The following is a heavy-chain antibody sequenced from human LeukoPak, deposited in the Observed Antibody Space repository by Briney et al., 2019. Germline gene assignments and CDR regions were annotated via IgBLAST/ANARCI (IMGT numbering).Heavy chain of an antibody. D-gene: IGHD2-21*02. J-gene: IGHJ4*02. V-gene: IGHV1-69*13. CDR3: ASHVSYCGGDCYWWAY. Sequence: ASVKVSCKASGGSFSNYAITWVRQAPGQGLEWMGGIIPVFGTANYAQKFQGRVTITADESTSTAYMDLRSLRSEDTAVYYCASHVSYCGGDCYWWAYWGQGTLVTVSS. CDR1: GGSFSNYA. CDR2: IIPVFGTA.